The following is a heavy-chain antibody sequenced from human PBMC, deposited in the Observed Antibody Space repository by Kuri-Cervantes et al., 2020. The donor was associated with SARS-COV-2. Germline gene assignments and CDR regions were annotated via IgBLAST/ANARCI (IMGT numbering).Heavy chain of an antibody. J-gene: IGHJ6*02. V-gene: IGHV4-39*07. CDR1: GGSISSSSYY. CDR2: IYYSGST. Sequence: GSLRLSCTVSGGSISSSSYYWGWIRQPPGKGLEWIGSIYYSGSTYYNPSLKSRVTISVDTSKNQFSLKLSSVTAADTAVYYCARDSLGGYGVDVWGQGTTVTVSS. D-gene: IGHD3-16*01. CDR3: ARDSLGGYGVDV.